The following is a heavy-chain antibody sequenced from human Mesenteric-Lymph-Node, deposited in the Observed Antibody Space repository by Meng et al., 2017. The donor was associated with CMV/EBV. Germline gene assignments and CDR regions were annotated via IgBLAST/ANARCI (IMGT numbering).Heavy chain of an antibody. V-gene: IGHV1-69*01. CDR2: ITPICGTA. CDR3: TRAYLGSGFYNRFDY. Sequence: SGDNVSSYAINWVRQAPGKGLEWMGGITPICGTAKYAQKFQGRVTLNADESTSTVYMELRSLRSEDTAVYYCTRAYLGSGFYNRFDYWGQGTLVTVSS. J-gene: IGHJ4*02. CDR1: GDNVSSYA. D-gene: IGHD3-10*01.